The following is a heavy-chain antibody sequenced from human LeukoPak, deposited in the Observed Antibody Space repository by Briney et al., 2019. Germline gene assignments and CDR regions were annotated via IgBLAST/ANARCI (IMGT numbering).Heavy chain of an antibody. CDR3: ARRGYDFWSGYYTRWFDP. CDR1: GGSFSGYY. D-gene: IGHD3-3*01. J-gene: IGHJ5*02. Sequence: SDTLSLTCAVSGGSFSGYYWSWIRQPPGKGLEWIGEINHSGSANYNPSLKSRGTISVDTSKNQFSLKLSSVTAADTAVYYCARRGYDFWSGYYTRWFDPWGQGTLVTVSS. V-gene: IGHV4-34*01. CDR2: INHSGSA.